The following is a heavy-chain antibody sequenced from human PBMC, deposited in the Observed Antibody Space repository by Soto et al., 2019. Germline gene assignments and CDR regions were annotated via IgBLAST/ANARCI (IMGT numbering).Heavy chain of an antibody. D-gene: IGHD3-10*01. J-gene: IGHJ4*02. CDR1: GFTFNSYG. CDR2: ISYDGSNK. Sequence: QVQLVESGGGVVQPGRSLRLSCAASGFTFNSYGMHWVRQAPGTALEWVSLISYDGSNKYYADSVKGRFTISRDNSKNTLYLQMNSLRAEDTAVYYCAKVHGQGTIPDYCGQETLVTVAA. V-gene: IGHV3-30*18. CDR3: AKVHGQGTIPDY.